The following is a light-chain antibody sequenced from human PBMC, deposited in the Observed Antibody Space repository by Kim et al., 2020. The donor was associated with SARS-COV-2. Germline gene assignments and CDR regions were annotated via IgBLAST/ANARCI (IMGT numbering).Light chain of an antibody. V-gene: IGKV1-33*01. Sequence: ASVGDRVTITCLASQDISISLNWYQQKPGKAPKLLLYDASNLETGVPSRFSGSGSGTDFTFTISSLQPEDIATYYCQQYDNLPITFGQGTRLEIK. CDR3: QQYDNLPIT. J-gene: IGKJ5*01. CDR1: QDISIS. CDR2: DAS.